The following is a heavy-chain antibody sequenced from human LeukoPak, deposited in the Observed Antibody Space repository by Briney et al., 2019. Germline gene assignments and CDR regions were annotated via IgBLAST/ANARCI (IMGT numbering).Heavy chain of an antibody. V-gene: IGHV1-46*01. CDR3: ARGGNEVVAHSEYFQH. Sequence: ASVKVSCKGSGYTFTSYYMHWVRQAPGQGLEWMGIINPSGGSTSYAQKFQGRVTMTRDMSTSTVYMELSSLRSEDTAVYYCARGGNEVVAHSEYFQHWGQGTLVTVSS. D-gene: IGHD3-22*01. CDR1: GYTFTSYY. J-gene: IGHJ1*01. CDR2: INPSGGST.